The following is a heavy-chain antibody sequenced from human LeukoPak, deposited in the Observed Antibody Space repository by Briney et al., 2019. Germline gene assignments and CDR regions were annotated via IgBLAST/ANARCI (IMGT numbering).Heavy chain of an antibody. CDR1: GFTFSSHW. D-gene: IGHD6-19*01. Sequence: GGSLRLSCAASGFTFSSHWMHWVRQAPGKGLVWVTRISSDGRSTSYADSVKGRFTISRDTAKTTLYLQMSSLRAEDTAMYYCARISLSGWVNDHWGQGTLVTVSS. CDR3: ARISLSGWVNDH. CDR2: ISSDGRST. J-gene: IGHJ4*02. V-gene: IGHV3-74*01.